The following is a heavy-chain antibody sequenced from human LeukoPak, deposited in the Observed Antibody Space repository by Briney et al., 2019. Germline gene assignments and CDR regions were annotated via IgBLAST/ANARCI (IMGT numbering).Heavy chain of an antibody. D-gene: IGHD6-6*01. CDR2: ISGSGGST. V-gene: IGHV3-23*01. J-gene: IGHJ4*02. CDR3: ARVGRGVVTSSSSYNFDY. CDR1: GFTFSSYA. Sequence: GGSLRLSCAASGFTFSSYAMSWVRQAPGKGLEWVSGISGSGGSTYYADSVKGRFTISRDNSKNTLYLQMNSLRAEDTAVYYCARVGRGVVTSSSSYNFDYWGQGTLVTVSS.